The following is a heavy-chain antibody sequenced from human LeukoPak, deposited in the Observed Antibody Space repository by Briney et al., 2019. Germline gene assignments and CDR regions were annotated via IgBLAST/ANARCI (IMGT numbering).Heavy chain of an antibody. CDR3: ATTSIAAAVPGCFDY. CDR2: IISSGKTI. D-gene: IGHD6-13*01. CDR1: GFTFSSYE. Sequence: GGSLRLSCEASGFTFSSYEMNWVRQAPGKGLEWGSYIISSGKTIYYAHSTKGRFTVSRDNAENSLYLQMNSLRAQDTAVYYCATTSIAAAVPGCFDYWGQGTLVTVFS. V-gene: IGHV3-48*03. J-gene: IGHJ4*02.